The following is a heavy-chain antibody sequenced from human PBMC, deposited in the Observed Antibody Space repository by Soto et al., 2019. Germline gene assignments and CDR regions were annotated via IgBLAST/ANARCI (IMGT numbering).Heavy chain of an antibody. D-gene: IGHD3-10*01. CDR1: GFTVSSNY. Sequence: GGSLRLSCAASGFTVSSNYMSWVRQAPGKGLEWVSVIYSGGSTYYADSVKGRFTISRDNSKNTLYLQMNSLRAEDTAVYYCASRRQGRLLWFGELLRYYGMDVWGQGTTVTVSS. J-gene: IGHJ6*02. CDR3: ASRRQGRLLWFGELLRYYGMDV. CDR2: IYSGGST. V-gene: IGHV3-53*01.